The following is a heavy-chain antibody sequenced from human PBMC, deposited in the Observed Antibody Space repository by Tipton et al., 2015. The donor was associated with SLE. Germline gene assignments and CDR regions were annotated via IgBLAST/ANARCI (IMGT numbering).Heavy chain of an antibody. D-gene: IGHD6-19*01. Sequence: SLRLSCAAFGFTFSSYAMHWVRQAPGKGLEWVAVISNDESIKTYGDPVKGRFTSSRDLSKNTLYLQMNSLRPEDTAVYHCAREAYSSGRAGAFDMWGRGTMVTVSS. CDR2: ISNDESIK. CDR3: AREAYSSGRAGAFDM. J-gene: IGHJ3*02. CDR1: GFTFSSYA. V-gene: IGHV3-30*04.